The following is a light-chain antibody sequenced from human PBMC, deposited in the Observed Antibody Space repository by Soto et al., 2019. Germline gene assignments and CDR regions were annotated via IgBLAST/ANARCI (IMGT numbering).Light chain of an antibody. CDR1: QSINNW. V-gene: IGKV1-5*01. Sequence: DIQITQSPSTQSASVGDRVTITCRASQSINNWLAWYAQKPGEAPKLLIYDASNSQSGAPSRFSGSGSGTTFTLTISSLQADDLASYYCQQYDTLWTFGQGTKVDIK. CDR3: QQYDTLWT. J-gene: IGKJ1*01. CDR2: DAS.